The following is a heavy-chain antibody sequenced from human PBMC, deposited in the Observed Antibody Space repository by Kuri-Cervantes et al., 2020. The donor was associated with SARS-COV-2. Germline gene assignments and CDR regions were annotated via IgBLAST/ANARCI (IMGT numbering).Heavy chain of an antibody. D-gene: IGHD3-3*01. V-gene: IGHV3-15*01. Sequence: GGSLRLSCAASGFTFSNAWMSWVRQAPGKGLEWVGRIKSKTDGGTTDYAAPVKGRFTISRDDSKSIAYLQMNSLKTEDTAVYYCTGNDFWSGYSYSWGQGTLVTVSS. CDR1: GFTFSNAW. J-gene: IGHJ4*02. CDR3: TGNDFWSGYSYS. CDR2: IKSKTDGGTT.